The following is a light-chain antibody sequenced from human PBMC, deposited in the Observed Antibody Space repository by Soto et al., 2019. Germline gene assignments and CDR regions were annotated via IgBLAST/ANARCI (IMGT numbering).Light chain of an antibody. CDR2: GNS. J-gene: IGLJ2*01. V-gene: IGLV1-40*01. Sequence: QSVLTQPPSVSGAPGRRVTIPCTGSSSNIGAGYDVHWYHQLPGTAPKLLIYGNSNRPSGVPDRFSGSKSGTSASLAITGLQAEDEADYYCQSYDSSLSVVVFGGGTKLTVL. CDR3: QSYDSSLSVVV. CDR1: SSNIGAGYD.